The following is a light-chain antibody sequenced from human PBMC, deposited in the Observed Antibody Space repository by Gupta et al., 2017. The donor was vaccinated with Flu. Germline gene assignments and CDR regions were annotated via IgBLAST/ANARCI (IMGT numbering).Light chain of an antibody. J-gene: IGKJ5*01. Sequence: GERATLSCRASQSVSSNLAWYQQKPGQAPRLLIYGASTRATGIPARFSGSGSGTEFTLTISSLQSEDFAVYYCQQYNNWPFTFGQGTRLEIK. V-gene: IGKV3-15*01. CDR2: GAS. CDR1: QSVSSN. CDR3: QQYNNWPFT.